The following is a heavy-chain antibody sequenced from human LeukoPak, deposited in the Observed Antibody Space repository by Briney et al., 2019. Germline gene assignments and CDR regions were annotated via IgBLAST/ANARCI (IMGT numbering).Heavy chain of an antibody. CDR1: GFTFSNYA. Sequence: AGGSLRLSCAASGFTFSNYAMTWVRQAPGKGLEWVSAITGGGGSTFYADSVKGRFTISRDSSKNTLYLQMNSLRGEDTAVYYCAKSRQEQQLFRFDSWGPGTLFTLSS. D-gene: IGHD6-13*01. J-gene: IGHJ4*02. V-gene: IGHV3-23*01. CDR2: ITGGGGST. CDR3: AKSRQEQQLFRFDS.